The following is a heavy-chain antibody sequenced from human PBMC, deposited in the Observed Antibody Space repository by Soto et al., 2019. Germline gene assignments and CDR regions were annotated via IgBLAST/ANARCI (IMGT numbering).Heavy chain of an antibody. CDR1: GFTFSSYD. V-gene: IGHV3-13*01. CDR2: IGTAGDT. CDR3: ARGKLRYCSSTSCQNWFDP. D-gene: IGHD2-2*01. Sequence: GSLRLSCAASGFTFSSYDMHWVRQATGKGLEWVSAIGTAGDTYYPGSVKGRFTISRENAKNSLYLQMNSLRAGDTAVYYCARGKLRYCSSTSCQNWFDPWGQGTLVTVSS. J-gene: IGHJ5*02.